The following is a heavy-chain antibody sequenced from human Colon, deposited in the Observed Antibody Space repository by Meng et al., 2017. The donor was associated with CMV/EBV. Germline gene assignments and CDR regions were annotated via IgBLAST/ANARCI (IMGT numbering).Heavy chain of an antibody. J-gene: IGHJ4*02. V-gene: IGHV3-30-3*02. CDR2: MSYDGSNQ. CDR1: GFSFSSYA. D-gene: IGHD5-24*01. Sequence: GESLKISCAASGFSFSSYAMHWVRQAPGKGLEWVAGMSYDGSNQFYPDSVKGRFSISRDNSKNTLFLQLDILTPDDTAVYYCAKREASASLDYWGQGTLVTVSS. CDR3: AKREASASLDY.